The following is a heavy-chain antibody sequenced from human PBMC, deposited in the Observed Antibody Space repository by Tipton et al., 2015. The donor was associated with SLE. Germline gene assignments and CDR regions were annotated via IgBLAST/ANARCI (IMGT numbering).Heavy chain of an antibody. CDR3: ARDEYRYDTTGYHLLGHFDF. Sequence: TLSPTCTVSGASISSGSYYWSWIRQPAGKGLEWIGRVYTSGSTNYNPSLKSRVTISVDTSKNQFSLKLNSVTAADTAVYYCARDEYRYDTTGYHLLGHFDFWGQGTLVTVSS. V-gene: IGHV4-61*02. D-gene: IGHD3-22*01. CDR2: VYTSGST. J-gene: IGHJ4*02. CDR1: GASISSGSYY.